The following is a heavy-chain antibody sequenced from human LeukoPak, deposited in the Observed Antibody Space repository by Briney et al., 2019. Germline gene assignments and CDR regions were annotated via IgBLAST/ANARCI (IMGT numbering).Heavy chain of an antibody. CDR1: GFTFSSYS. CDR2: ISSSSSTI. V-gene: IGHV3-48*04. J-gene: IGHJ4*02. D-gene: IGHD5-18*01. CDR3: ARAHQLWLRY. Sequence: PGGSLRLSCAASGFTFSSYSMNWVRQAPGKGLEWVSYISSSSSTIYYADSVKGRFTISRDNAKNSLYLQMNSLRAEDTAVYYCARAHQLWLRYWGQGTLVTVSS.